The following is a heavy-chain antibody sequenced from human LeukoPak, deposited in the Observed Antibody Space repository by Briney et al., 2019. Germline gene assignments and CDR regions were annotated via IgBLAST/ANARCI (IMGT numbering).Heavy chain of an antibody. V-gene: IGHV3-7*01. CDR3: ARASEGDYSSGWYGNYFDY. Sequence: GGSLRLSCAASGFTFSSYWMSWVRQAPGKGLEWVANIKQDGSEKYYVDSVKGRFTISRDNAKNSLYLQMNSLRAEDTAVYYCARASEGDYSSGWYGNYFDYWGQGTLVTVSS. CDR2: IKQDGSEK. J-gene: IGHJ4*02. CDR1: GFTFSSYW. D-gene: IGHD6-19*01.